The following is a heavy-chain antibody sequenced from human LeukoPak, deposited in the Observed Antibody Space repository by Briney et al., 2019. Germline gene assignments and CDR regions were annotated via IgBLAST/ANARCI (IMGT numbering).Heavy chain of an antibody. Sequence: AGGSLRLSCAASGFTFSSYSMNWVRQAPGKGVEWVSSISSSSSHIYYADSVKGRFTISRDNAKNSLYLQMNSLRAEDTAVYYCARENRAAAGTFDYWGQGTLVTVSS. CDR3: ARENRAAAGTFDY. V-gene: IGHV3-21*01. CDR2: ISSSSSHI. D-gene: IGHD6-13*01. CDR1: GFTFSSYS. J-gene: IGHJ4*02.